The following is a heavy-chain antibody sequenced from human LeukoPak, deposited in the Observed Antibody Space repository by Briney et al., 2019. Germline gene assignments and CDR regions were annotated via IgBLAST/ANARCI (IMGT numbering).Heavy chain of an antibody. CDR2: ISNSGVGT. Sequence: GGSLRLSCAASGFTFSSYGMSWVRQAPGKGLECVLVISNSGVGTYYADSVKGRFTISRDNSKSTLSLQMNSLRAEDTAIYYCATYRQVLLPFESWGQGTLVTVSS. CDR1: GFTFSSYG. J-gene: IGHJ4*02. CDR3: ATYRQVLLPFES. V-gene: IGHV3-23*01. D-gene: IGHD2-8*02.